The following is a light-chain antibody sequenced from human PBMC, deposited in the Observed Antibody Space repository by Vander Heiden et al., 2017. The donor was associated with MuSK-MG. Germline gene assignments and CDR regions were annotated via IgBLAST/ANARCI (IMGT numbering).Light chain of an antibody. CDR3: QQNDSTPIYT. Sequence: DIVMTQSPDSLAVSLGERATINCKSSQSVLYSSNNKNYLAWYQQKPGQPPKLLIYWASTRESGVPDRFSGSGYGTDFTLTISSRQAEDVAVYYCQQNDSTPIYTFGQGTKLEIK. CDR1: QSVLYSSNNKNY. V-gene: IGKV4-1*01. J-gene: IGKJ2*01. CDR2: WAS.